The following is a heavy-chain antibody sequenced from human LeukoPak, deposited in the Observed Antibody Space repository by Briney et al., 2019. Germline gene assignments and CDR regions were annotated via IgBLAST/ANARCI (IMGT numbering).Heavy chain of an antibody. Sequence: GGSLRLSCAASGFTVSSNYMSWVRQAPGKGLEWVSVIYSGGSTYYADSVKGRFTISKDNSKNTLYLQMNSLRDEDTAVYYCARIPYNGKGEYWGQGTLVTVSS. J-gene: IGHJ4*02. V-gene: IGHV3-53*01. D-gene: IGHD5-24*01. CDR2: IYSGGST. CDR1: GFTVSSNY. CDR3: ARIPYNGKGEY.